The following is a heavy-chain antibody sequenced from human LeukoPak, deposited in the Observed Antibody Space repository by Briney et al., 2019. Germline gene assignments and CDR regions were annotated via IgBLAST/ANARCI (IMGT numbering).Heavy chain of an antibody. V-gene: IGHV3-53*01. Sequence: GGSLRLSCVASGFTLNGNYMSWVRQAPGKGLEWVSVIYSGGTTYYADSVKGRFTISRDNSKNTLYLQMNSLRAEDTAVYYCARVGHYGSGSCFESWGQGTLVTVSS. CDR1: GFTLNGNY. CDR2: IYSGGTT. D-gene: IGHD3-10*01. CDR3: ARVGHYGSGSCFES. J-gene: IGHJ4*02.